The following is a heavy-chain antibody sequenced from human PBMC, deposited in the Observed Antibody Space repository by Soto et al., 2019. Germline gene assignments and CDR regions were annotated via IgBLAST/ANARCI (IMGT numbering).Heavy chain of an antibody. CDR3: ARGGAVASSWYFDL. J-gene: IGHJ2*01. V-gene: IGHV3-30-3*01. CDR1: GFTFSSFA. D-gene: IGHD6-19*01. CDR2: ISYNGINI. Sequence: QVQVVESGGGVVQPGRSLRLSCAASGFTFSSFACHWVRQAPGKGLEWVTAISYNGINIYYADSVKGRFTISRDNSKNTLYLQMNSLRAEDTARYYCARGGAVASSWYFDLWGRGTLVTVSS.